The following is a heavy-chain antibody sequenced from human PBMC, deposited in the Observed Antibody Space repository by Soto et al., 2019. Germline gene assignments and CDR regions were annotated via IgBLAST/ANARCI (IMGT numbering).Heavy chain of an antibody. CDR2: IYYSGST. CDR1: GVSVSSGSYY. Sequence: ETLCLSCPVSGVSVSSGSYYWSWIRQPPGKGLEWIGYIYYSGSTNYNPSLKSRVTISVDTSKNQFSLKLSSVTAEDTAVYYCARDPCDTAKILWGQGTLVTVSS. D-gene: IGHD5-18*01. CDR3: ARDPCDTAKIL. V-gene: IGHV4-61*01. J-gene: IGHJ4*02.